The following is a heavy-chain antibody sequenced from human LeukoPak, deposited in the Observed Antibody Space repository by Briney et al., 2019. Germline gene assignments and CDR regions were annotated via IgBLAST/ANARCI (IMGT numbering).Heavy chain of an antibody. CDR1: GGSMRGYF. CDR3: AREGPYSGRWYYFDY. J-gene: IGHJ4*02. V-gene: IGHV4-4*07. CDR2: IYSSVYT. D-gene: IGHD6-13*01. Sequence: PSGTLSLTCAVSGGSMRGYFWSWIRQPAGKGLEWIGRIYSSVYTNYNPSLKSRVTMSVDTSKNQFSLKLTSVPAADTAFYYCAREGPYSGRWYYFDYWGQGILVTVSS.